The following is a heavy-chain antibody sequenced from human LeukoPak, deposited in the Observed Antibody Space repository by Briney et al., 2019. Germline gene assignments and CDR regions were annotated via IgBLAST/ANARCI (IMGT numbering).Heavy chain of an antibody. V-gene: IGHV3-49*04. J-gene: IGHJ4*02. CDR3: TRDPSGIVGAQHG. Sequence: GGSLRLSCTASGFTFGDYAMSWVRQAPGKGLEWVGFIRSKAYGGTTEYAASVKGRFTISRDDSKSIAYLQMNSLKTEDTAVYYCTRDPSGIVGAQHGWGQGTLVTVSS. CDR2: IRSKAYGGTT. CDR1: GFTFGDYA. D-gene: IGHD1-26*01.